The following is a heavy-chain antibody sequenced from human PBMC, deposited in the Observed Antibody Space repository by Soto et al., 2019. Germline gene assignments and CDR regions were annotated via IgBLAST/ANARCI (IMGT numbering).Heavy chain of an antibody. CDR2: ISPKFGRT. CDR1: DYIFLAYG. J-gene: IGHJ2*01. V-gene: IGHV1-18*01. D-gene: IGHD1-26*01. CDR3: AREDCNGRSCDGGHDLDL. Sequence: QVQLVQSGPEVKKAGASVKVSCTAPTDYIFLAYGFDWVRQAPGQGLEWMGWISPKFGRTNYARTLQDRFTMTTDVSTNSVSMELRDLRSDDTAVYYCAREDCNGRSCDGGHDLDLWGRGTPISVSS.